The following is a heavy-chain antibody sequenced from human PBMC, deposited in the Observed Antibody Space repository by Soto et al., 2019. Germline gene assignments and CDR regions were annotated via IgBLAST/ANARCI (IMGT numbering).Heavy chain of an antibody. CDR2: IYPGDSDT. CDR3: ARWGGYCSGGSCYFRALSSYYYYGMDV. V-gene: IGHV5-51*01. D-gene: IGHD2-15*01. Sequence: GESLKISCKGSGYSFTSYWIGWVRQMPGKGLEWMGIIYPGDSDTRYSPSFQGQVTISADKSISTAYLQWSSLKASDTAMYYCARWGGYCSGGSCYFRALSSYYYYGMDVWGQGTTVTVSS. CDR1: GYSFTSYW. J-gene: IGHJ6*02.